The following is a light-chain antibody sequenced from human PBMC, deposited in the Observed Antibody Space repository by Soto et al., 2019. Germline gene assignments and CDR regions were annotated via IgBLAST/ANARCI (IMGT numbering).Light chain of an antibody. V-gene: IGKV3-15*01. CDR3: QQYNNWPRT. CDR1: QSVSSN. J-gene: IGKJ1*01. Sequence: EIVMTQSPATLSVSPGERATLSCRASQSVSSNVAWYQQKPGQAPRLLIYGASTRATGIRARFSGSGSGTEFTLTISSLQSEDFAGDYCQQYNNWPRTFGQGTKVEI. CDR2: GAS.